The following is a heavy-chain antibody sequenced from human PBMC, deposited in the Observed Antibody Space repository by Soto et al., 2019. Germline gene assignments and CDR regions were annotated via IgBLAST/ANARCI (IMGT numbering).Heavy chain of an antibody. Sequence: GASVKVSCKASGYTFTSYYMHWVRQAPGQGLEWMGIINPSGGSTSYAQKFQGRVTMTRDTSTSTVYMELSSLRSEDTAVYYCARISGIAARGNWFDPWGQGTPVTVSS. V-gene: IGHV1-46*01. D-gene: IGHD6-6*01. CDR3: ARISGIAARGNWFDP. J-gene: IGHJ5*02. CDR1: GYTFTSYY. CDR2: INPSGGST.